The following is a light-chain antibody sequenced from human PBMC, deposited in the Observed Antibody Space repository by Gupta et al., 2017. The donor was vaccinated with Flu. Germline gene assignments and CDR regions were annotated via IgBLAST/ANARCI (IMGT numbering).Light chain of an antibody. Sequence: VTISCSGSRSNSGRNTVNWDQHRPGTAPNLLIFSDNQRPPGGPERFSGSKSGTSASLAISGLQAEEEADYYCETWEDSRNGPWVFGAGTQFTVL. V-gene: IGLV1-44*01. CDR3: ETWEDSRNGPWV. CDR2: SDN. CDR1: RSNSGRNT. J-gene: IGLJ1*01.